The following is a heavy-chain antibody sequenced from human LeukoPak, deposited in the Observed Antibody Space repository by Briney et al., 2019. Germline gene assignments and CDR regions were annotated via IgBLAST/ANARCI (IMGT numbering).Heavy chain of an antibody. CDR2: MNPNSVNT. Sequence: ASVKVSCKASGYTFTSCDINWVRQATGQGLEGMGWMNPNSVNTGYAQKFLGRVNLTRDTSISTAYLELSSLRSEDTAVYYCATGPDYDLLTGYPDYYYYSMDVWGKGTTVTVSS. CDR3: ATGPDYDLLTGYPDYYYYSMDV. V-gene: IGHV1-8*01. D-gene: IGHD3-9*01. CDR1: GYTFTSCD. J-gene: IGHJ6*03.